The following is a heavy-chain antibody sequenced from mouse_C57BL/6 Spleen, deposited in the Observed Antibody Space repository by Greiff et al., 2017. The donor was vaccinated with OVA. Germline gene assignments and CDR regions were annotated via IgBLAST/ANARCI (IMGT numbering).Heavy chain of an antibody. V-gene: IGHV3-6*01. Sequence: EVKLQESGPGLVKPSQSLSLTCSVTGYSITSGYYWNWIRQFPGNKLEWMGYISYDGSNNYNPSLKNRISITRDTSKNQFFLKLNSVTTEDTATYYCARGGYGSLFDYWGQGTTLTVSS. D-gene: IGHD1-1*01. CDR2: ISYDGSN. CDR3: ARGGYGSLFDY. CDR1: GYSITSGYY. J-gene: IGHJ2*01.